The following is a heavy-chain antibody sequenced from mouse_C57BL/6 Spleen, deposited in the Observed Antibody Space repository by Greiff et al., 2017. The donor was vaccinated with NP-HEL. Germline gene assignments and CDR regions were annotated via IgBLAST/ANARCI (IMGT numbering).Heavy chain of an antibody. J-gene: IGHJ4*01. Sequence: QVQLKQPGAELVRPGSSVKLSCKASGYTFTSYWMHWVKQRPIQGLEWIGNIDPSDSETHYNQKFKDKATLTVDKSSSTAYMQLSSLTSEDSAVYYCARALYYGSSHAMDYWGQGTSVTVSS. CDR1: GYTFTSYW. D-gene: IGHD1-1*01. V-gene: IGHV1-52*01. CDR2: IDPSDSET. CDR3: ARALYYGSSHAMDY.